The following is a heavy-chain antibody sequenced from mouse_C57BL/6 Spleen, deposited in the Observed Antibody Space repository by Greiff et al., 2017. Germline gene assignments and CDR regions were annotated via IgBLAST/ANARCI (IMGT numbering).Heavy chain of an antibody. CDR1: GYTFTDYE. D-gene: IGHD3-3*01. CDR3: TSGDLYYVDD. V-gene: IGHV1-15*01. J-gene: IGHJ2*01. Sequence: QVQLQQSGAELVRPGASVTLSCKASGYTFTDYEMHWVKQTPVHGLEWIGAIDPETGGTAYNQKFKGKAILTADKSSSTAYMELRSLTSEDSAVEDCTSGDLYYVDDWGQGTTLTVSS. CDR2: IDPETGGT.